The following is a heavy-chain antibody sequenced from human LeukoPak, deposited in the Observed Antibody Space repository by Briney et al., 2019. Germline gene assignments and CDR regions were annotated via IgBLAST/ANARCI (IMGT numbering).Heavy chain of an antibody. J-gene: IGHJ4*02. CDR1: GGTFSSYA. V-gene: IGHV1-69*13. CDR3: ARGRTGSTDFDY. CDR2: IIPIFGTA. D-gene: IGHD3/OR15-3a*01. Sequence: SVKVSCKASGGTFSSYAISWVRQAPGQGLEWMGGIIPIFGTANYAQKFQGRVTITADESTSTAYMELSSLRSEDTAVYYCARGRTGSTDFDYWGRGTLVTVSS.